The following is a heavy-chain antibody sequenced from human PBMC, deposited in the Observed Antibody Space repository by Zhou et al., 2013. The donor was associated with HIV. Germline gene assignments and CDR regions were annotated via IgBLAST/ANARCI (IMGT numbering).Heavy chain of an antibody. V-gene: IGHV1-69*05. CDR3: ARDIVATKRGGPHWFDP. Sequence: QVQLVQSGAEVKKPGSSVKVSCKASGGTFSSYAISWVRQAPGQGLEWMGGIIPIFGTANYAQKFQGRVTITTDESTSTAYMELSSLRSEDTAVYYCARDIVATKRGGPHWFDPLGPGNPGHRLL. CDR2: IIPIFGTA. CDR1: GGTFSSYA. D-gene: IGHD5-12*01. J-gene: IGHJ5*02.